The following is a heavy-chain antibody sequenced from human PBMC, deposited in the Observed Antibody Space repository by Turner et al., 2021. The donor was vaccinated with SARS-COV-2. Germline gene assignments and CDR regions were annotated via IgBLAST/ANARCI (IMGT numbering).Heavy chain of an antibody. CDR2: IYYSGST. D-gene: IGHD3-22*01. V-gene: IGHV4-39*01. CDR3: ARRLVVQGTDDYSYYYGMDV. Sequence: QLQLQESGPGLVQPSETQPLPCPVSGGSISSSSYYWGWIRQPPGKGLEWIWNIYYSGSTYYNPSLKSRVTISVDTSKNQFSLKLSSVTATDTAVYYCARRLVVQGTDDYSYYYGMDVWGQGTTVTVSS. CDR1: GGSISSSSYY. J-gene: IGHJ6*02.